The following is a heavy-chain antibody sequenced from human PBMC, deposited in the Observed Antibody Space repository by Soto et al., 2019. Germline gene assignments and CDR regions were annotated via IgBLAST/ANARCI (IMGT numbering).Heavy chain of an antibody. CDR1: GYTFTVYY. CDR3: ARDLAKGGGSAGFDY. J-gene: IGHJ4*02. CDR2: INPKSGDT. D-gene: IGHD1-26*01. V-gene: IGHV1-2*02. Sequence: QVQLVQSGAEVKKPGASVNVSCKASGYTFTVYYMHWVRQAPGQGLEWMGWINPKSGDTMYPQKFQGRVTMTWDTSISTAYMALTRLGSDDTAVYYCARDLAKGGGSAGFDYWGQGTLVTVSS.